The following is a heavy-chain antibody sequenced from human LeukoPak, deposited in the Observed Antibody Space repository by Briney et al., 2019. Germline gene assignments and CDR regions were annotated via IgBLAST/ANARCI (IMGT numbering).Heavy chain of an antibody. D-gene: IGHD2-21*02. CDR1: GYTFTSYA. CDR3: ARVTYCGGDCYLNYYYYGMDV. V-gene: IGHV1-3*01. J-gene: IGHJ6*02. CDR2: INAGNGNT. Sequence: GASVKVSCKASGYTFTSYAMHWVRQAPGQRLEWMGWINAGNGNTKYSQKFQGRVTITADESTSTAYMELSSLRSEDTAVYYCARVTYCGGDCYLNYYYYGMDVWGQGTTVTVSS.